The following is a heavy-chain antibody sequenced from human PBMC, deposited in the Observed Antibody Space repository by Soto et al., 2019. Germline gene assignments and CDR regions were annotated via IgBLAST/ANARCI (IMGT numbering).Heavy chain of an antibody. J-gene: IGHJ5*02. Sequence: PSETLSLTCTVSGGSLSSYYWSWIRQSPGKGLEWIGYIFYSGSTNYNPSLKSRVTISVDTSKNQFSLNLTSVTAADTAVYYCARTDFYYGSGSYYNFPKWFDPWGQGALVTVSS. CDR3: ARTDFYYGSGSYYNFPKWFDP. CDR2: IFYSGST. D-gene: IGHD3-10*01. CDR1: GGSLSSYY. V-gene: IGHV4-59*01.